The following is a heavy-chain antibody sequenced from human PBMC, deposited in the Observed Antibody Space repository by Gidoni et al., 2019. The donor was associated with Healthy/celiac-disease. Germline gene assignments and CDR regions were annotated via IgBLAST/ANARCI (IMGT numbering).Heavy chain of an antibody. J-gene: IGHJ4*02. CDR3: ARDSRWELLGSFDY. CDR2: IYHSGST. D-gene: IGHD1-26*01. V-gene: IGHV4-38-2*02. Sequence: LEWIGSIYHSGSTYYNPSLKSRVTISVDTSKNQFSLKLSSVTAADTAVYYCARDSRWELLGSFDYWGQGTLVTVSS.